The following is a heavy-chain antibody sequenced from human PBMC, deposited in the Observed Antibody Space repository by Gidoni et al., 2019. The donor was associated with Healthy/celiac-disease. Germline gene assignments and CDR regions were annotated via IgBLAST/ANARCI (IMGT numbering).Heavy chain of an antibody. Sequence: QVTLKESGPVLVKPTETLTLPCTVSGFSLSNARMGVRWIRQPPGKALEWLAHIFSNDEKSYSTSLKSRLTISKDTSKSQVVLTMTNMDPVDTATYYCARIEELLGFGESWSLRGMDVWGQGTTVTVSS. CDR1: GFSLSNARMG. J-gene: IGHJ6*02. V-gene: IGHV2-26*01. D-gene: IGHD3-10*01. CDR3: ARIEELLGFGESWSLRGMDV. CDR2: IFSNDEK.